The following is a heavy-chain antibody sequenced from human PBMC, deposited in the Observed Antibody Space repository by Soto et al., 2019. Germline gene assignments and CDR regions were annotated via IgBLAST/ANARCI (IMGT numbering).Heavy chain of an antibody. Sequence: EVQVLESGGGLVQPGGSPRLSCAASGFTFSSYAMSWVRQAPGKGLEWVSAISGSGDSTRYADSVQGRFTISRDTSKHTLYLQMNSLRAEDTAVYYCAKFYYSDYSYYYYGMDVWGQGTTVTVSS. V-gene: IGHV3-23*01. CDR2: ISGSGDST. CDR1: GFTFSSYA. D-gene: IGHD4-17*01. CDR3: AKFYYSDYSYYYYGMDV. J-gene: IGHJ6*02.